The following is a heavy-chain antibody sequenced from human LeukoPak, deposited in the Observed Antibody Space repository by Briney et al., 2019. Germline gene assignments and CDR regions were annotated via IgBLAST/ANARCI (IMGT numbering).Heavy chain of an antibody. CDR1: GGSFSGYY. Sequence: PPETLSLTCAVYGGSFSGYYWSWIRQTPGKGLEWIGEINHSGSTNYNPSLKSRGTISVDTSKNQFSLKMSSVTAADTAVYYCARVGYDSSTYGAFDIWGQGTMVTVTS. J-gene: IGHJ3*02. D-gene: IGHD3-22*01. CDR2: INHSGST. V-gene: IGHV4-34*01. CDR3: ARVGYDSSTYGAFDI.